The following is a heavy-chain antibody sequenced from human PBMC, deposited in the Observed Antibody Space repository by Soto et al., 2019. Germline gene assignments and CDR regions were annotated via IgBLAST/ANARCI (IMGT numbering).Heavy chain of an antibody. CDR3: ARQDTAMVTWFDP. CDR1: CGSMSSGDYY. CDR2: IYFSGST. V-gene: IGHV4-30-4*01. J-gene: IGHJ5*02. Sequence: SETLSLTCTGSCGSMSSGDYYLSWIRQPPGKGLEWIGYIYFSGSTYYNPSLKSRVTISVDTSKNQFSLKLSSVTAADTAVYYCARQDTAMVTWFDPWGQGTLVTVSA. D-gene: IGHD5-18*01.